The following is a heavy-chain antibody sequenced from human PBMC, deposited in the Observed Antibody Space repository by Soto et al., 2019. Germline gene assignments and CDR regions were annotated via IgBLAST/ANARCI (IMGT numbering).Heavy chain of an antibody. D-gene: IGHD2-2*01. V-gene: IGHV1-18*01. CDR1: GYTFTSYG. Sequence: QVQLVQSGAEVKKPGASVKVSCKASGYTFTSYGISWVRQAPGQGLEWMGWISAYNGNTNYAQKLQGGVTMTTDTSTSTAYMELRSLRSDDTAVYYCASTSDCSSTSCYEGWFDPWGQGTLVTVSS. J-gene: IGHJ5*02. CDR2: ISAYNGNT. CDR3: ASTSDCSSTSCYEGWFDP.